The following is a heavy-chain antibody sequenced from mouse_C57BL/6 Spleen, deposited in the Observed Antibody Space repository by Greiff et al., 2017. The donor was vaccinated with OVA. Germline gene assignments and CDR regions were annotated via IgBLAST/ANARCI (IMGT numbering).Heavy chain of an antibody. CDR3: ARGGDYYYGSSYGWYFDV. CDR1: GYTFTSYW. Sequence: QVQLQQPGTELVKPGASVKLSCKASGYTFTSYWMHWVKQRPGQGLEWIGNINPSNGGTNYNEKFKSKATLTVAKSSSTAYMQLSSLTSEDSVVYYGARGGDYYYGSSYGWYFDVWGTGTTVTVSS. D-gene: IGHD1-1*01. V-gene: IGHV1-53*01. CDR2: INPSNGGT. J-gene: IGHJ1*03.